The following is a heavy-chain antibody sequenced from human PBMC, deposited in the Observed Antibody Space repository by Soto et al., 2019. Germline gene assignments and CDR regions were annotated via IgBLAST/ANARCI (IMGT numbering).Heavy chain of an antibody. V-gene: IGHV4-34*01. CDR2: SNHVGNT. J-gene: IGHJ4*02. CDR1: GGSFSGYY. Sequence: QVQLQQWGAGLLKPSETLSLTCAVYGGSFSGYYWSWIRQPPGKGLEWIGESNHVGNTNYNPSLNGRVTMSVDPSKNQCSLRLTAVTAADTAVYYCARVLIAGVTTDWGQGTLVIVSS. D-gene: IGHD5-18*01. CDR3: ARVLIAGVTTD.